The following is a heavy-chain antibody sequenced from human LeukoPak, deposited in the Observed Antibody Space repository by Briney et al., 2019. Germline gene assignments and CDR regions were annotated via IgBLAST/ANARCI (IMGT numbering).Heavy chain of an antibody. CDR3: ARQGWNDVFFGDS. Sequence: PGGSLRLSCVASGFDFNIYWMSWVRQAPGKGLEWVANIKHDGFEKHYVDSVKGRFTISRDNPKSSLYLQMSSLRDDDTAVYYCARQGWNDVFFGDSWGQGTVVTVSS. J-gene: IGHJ4*02. V-gene: IGHV3-7*01. CDR2: IKHDGFEK. CDR1: GFDFNIYW. D-gene: IGHD1-1*01.